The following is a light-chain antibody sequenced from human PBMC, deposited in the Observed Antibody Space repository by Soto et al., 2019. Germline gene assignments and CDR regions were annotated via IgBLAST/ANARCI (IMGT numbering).Light chain of an antibody. CDR2: GSN. V-gene: IGLV1-40*01. J-gene: IGLJ3*02. CDR3: QSFDSDWSVV. Sequence: QSVLTQAPSVSGAPGQRVTIYCTGSSSNIGAGNDVRWYQQLPGTAPKLLIYGSNNRPSGVPDRFSVSKSGTSASLAITGLQAEDEADYYCQSFDSDWSVVFGGGTQLTVL. CDR1: SSNIGAGND.